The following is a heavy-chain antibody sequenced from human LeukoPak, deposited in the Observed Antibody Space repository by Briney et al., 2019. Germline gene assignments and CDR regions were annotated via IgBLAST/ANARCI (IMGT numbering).Heavy chain of an antibody. CDR3: ARDDLVRYYFDY. CDR1: GGSISSSSYY. CDR2: IYYSGST. D-gene: IGHD2-8*02. V-gene: IGHV4-39*07. J-gene: IGHJ4*02. Sequence: SETLSLTCTVSGGSISSSSYYWGWIRQPPGKGLEWIGSIYYSGSTYYNPSLKSRVTISVDTSKNQFSLKLSSVTAADTAVYYCARDDLVRYYFDYWGQGTLVTVSS.